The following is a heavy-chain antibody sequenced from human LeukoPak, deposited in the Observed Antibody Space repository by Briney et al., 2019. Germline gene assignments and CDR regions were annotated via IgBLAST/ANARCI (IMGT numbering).Heavy chain of an antibody. CDR1: GFTFSSYW. CDR3: ARGFSGYDFYFDY. D-gene: IGHD5-12*01. V-gene: IGHV3-7*03. CDR2: IKQDGSEK. J-gene: IGHJ4*02. Sequence: GPLRLSCAASGFTFSSYWMSWVRQAPGKGLEWVANIKQDGSEKYYVDSVKGRFTISRDNAKNSLYLQMNSLRAEDTAVYYCARGFSGYDFYFDYWGQGTLVTVSS.